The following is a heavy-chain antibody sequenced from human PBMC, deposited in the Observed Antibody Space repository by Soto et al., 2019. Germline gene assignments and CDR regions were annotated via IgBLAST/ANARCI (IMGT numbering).Heavy chain of an antibody. V-gene: IGHV3-30*18. D-gene: IGHD2-8*01. CDR1: RFSFRAHG. CDR2: ISYDGSST. Sequence: QVQLVESGGGVVQPGRSLRLSCAASRFSFRAHGMHWVRQAPGKGLEWVAVISYDGSSTYHADSVKGRFPISRDNSNNALYLQMSNLRPEDTAVYCCAKEHRNGVSRVDYWGQGTLVTVSS. CDR3: AKEHRNGVSRVDY. J-gene: IGHJ4*02.